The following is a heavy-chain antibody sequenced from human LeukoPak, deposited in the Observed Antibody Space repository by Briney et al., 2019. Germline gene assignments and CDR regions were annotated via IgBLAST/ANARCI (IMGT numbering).Heavy chain of an antibody. Sequence: GGSLRLSCAASGFTFSSYSMNWVRQAPGKGLEWVSSISSSSSYIYYADSVKGRFTISRDNAKNSLYLQMNSLRAEDTAVYYCARAPRRGVMDVWGTGTTVSVSS. CDR1: GFTFSSYS. CDR3: ARAPRRGVMDV. J-gene: IGHJ6*03. D-gene: IGHD3-10*01. V-gene: IGHV3-21*01. CDR2: ISSSSSYI.